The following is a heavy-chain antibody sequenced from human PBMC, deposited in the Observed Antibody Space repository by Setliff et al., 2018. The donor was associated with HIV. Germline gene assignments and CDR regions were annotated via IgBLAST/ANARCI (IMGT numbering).Heavy chain of an antibody. CDR2: INHSGST. V-gene: IGHV4-34*01. D-gene: IGHD3-10*01. CDR1: GGSFSGYY. CDR3: AGPMVRGIITRPYYYYGMDV. Sequence: KASETLSLTCAVYGGSFSGYYWSWIRQPPGKGLEWIGEINHSGSTNYNPSLKSRVTISVDTSKNQFSLKLSSVTAADTAVYYCAGPMVRGIITRPYYYYGMDVWGQGTTVTVSS. J-gene: IGHJ6*02.